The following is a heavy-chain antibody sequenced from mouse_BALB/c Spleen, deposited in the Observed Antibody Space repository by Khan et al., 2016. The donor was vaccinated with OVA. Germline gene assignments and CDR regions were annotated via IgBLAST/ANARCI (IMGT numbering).Heavy chain of an antibody. Sequence: EVELVESGGDLVKPGGSLKLSCAASGFTFSNYAMSWVRQSPEKRLEWVASIGSGVSTYYLDSVKGRFTISSDNARNILYLQMSSLRSEDTALYYCARDYWFAYWGQGTLVTVSA. CDR1: GFTFSNYA. CDR2: IGSGVST. CDR3: ARDYWFAY. J-gene: IGHJ3*01. V-gene: IGHV5-6-5*01.